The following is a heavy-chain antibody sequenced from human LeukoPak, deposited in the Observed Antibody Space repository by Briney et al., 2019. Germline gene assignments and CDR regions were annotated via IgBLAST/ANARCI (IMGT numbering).Heavy chain of an antibody. CDR3: ARDVYYYDSSGFDP. V-gene: IGHV3-48*01. D-gene: IGHD3-22*01. J-gene: IGHJ5*02. CDR1: GFTFSSNS. CDR2: ISRSSDNI. Sequence: GGSLRLSCAASGFTFSSNSMNWVRQAPGKGLEWVSYISRSSDNIYYADSVKGRFTISRDNAKNSLYLQMNSLRAEDTAVYYCARDVYYYDSSGFDPWGQGTLVTVSS.